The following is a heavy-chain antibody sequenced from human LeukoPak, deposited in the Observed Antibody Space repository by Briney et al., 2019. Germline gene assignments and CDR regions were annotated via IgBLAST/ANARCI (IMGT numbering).Heavy chain of an antibody. J-gene: IGHJ5*02. CDR3: GRHRAPNP. V-gene: IGHV4-59*08. CDR2: IYNSGST. CDR1: GGSISTYY. Sequence: WETLSLTCAVSGGSISTYYWSWVRQTPGKGLEWVGFIYNSGSTNYNPSLKSRVNISIDTSKNQFSLKLSSVTAADTAVYYCGRHRAPNPWGQGTLVTVSS.